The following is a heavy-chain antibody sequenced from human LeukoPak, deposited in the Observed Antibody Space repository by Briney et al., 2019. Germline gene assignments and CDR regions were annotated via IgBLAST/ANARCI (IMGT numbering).Heavy chain of an antibody. V-gene: IGHV3-30*01. CDR1: GFTLSSYA. CDR3: ARDYYDSSDYYYYYMDV. D-gene: IGHD3-22*01. J-gene: IGHJ6*03. CDR2: ISYDGSNK. Sequence: GRSLRLSCAASGFTLSSYAMHWVRQAPGKGLEWVAVISYDGSNKYYADSVKGRFTISRDNSKNTLYLQMDSLRAEDTAVYYCARDYYDSSDYYYYYMDVWGKGTTVTVSS.